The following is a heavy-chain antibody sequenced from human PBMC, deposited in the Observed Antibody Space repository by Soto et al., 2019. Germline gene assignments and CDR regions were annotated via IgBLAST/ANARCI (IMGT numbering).Heavy chain of an antibody. V-gene: IGHV4-61*08. CDR2: SYYSGST. Sequence: SETLSLTCTVSGGSISSGGYYWSWIRQHPGKGLEWIGYSYYSGSTNYNPSLKSRVTISVDTSKNQFSLKLSSVTAADTAVYYCERLRPKNAEITYRYHYYYTDVWGKGSTVNVSS. D-gene: IGHD2-21*01. CDR1: GGSISSGGYY. CDR3: ERLRPKNAEITYRYHYYYTDV. J-gene: IGHJ6*03.